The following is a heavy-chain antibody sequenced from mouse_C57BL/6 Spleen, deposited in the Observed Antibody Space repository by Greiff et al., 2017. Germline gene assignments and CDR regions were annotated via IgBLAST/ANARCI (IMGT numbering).Heavy chain of an antibody. CDR3: ARKDAMDY. CDR1: GFTFSSYA. CDR2: ISDGGSYT. J-gene: IGHJ4*01. Sequence: EVKLVESGGGLVKPGGSLKLSCAASGFTFSSYAMSWVRQTPEKRLEWVATISDGGSYTYYPDNVKGRFTISRDNAKNNLYLQMSHLKSEDTAMYYCARKDAMDYWGQGTSVTVSS. V-gene: IGHV5-4*03.